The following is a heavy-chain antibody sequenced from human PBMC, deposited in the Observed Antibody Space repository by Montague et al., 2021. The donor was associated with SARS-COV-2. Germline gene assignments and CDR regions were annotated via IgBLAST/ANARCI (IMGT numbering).Heavy chain of an antibody. D-gene: IGHD5/OR15-5a*01. CDR2: FLPTGDS. CDR1: RDSITNSH. J-gene: IGHJ4*01. Sequence: SETLSLTRIVSRDSITNSHWGWVRQPPGKGLEWMTYFLPTGDSNHNPSLRSRITTSVDTAKNQFSLRLRSVTTADSPRDFCARVPVWTKVSAATIDFWGHGILVTVSS. V-gene: IGHV4-59*01. CDR3: ARVPVWTKVSAATIDF.